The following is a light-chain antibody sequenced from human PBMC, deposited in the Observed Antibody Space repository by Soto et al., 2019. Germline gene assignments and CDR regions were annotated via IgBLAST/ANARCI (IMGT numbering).Light chain of an antibody. V-gene: IGLV2-14*01. CDR3: SSYTSRRTVV. J-gene: IGLJ2*01. CDR2: DVS. CDR1: SSDVGGYNY. Sequence: QAVVTQPASVSGSPGQSITISCTGPSSDVGGYNYVSWYQQHPGKAPKLMIYDVSNRPSGVSNRFSGSKSGNTASLTISGLQAEDEADYYCSSYTSRRTVVFGGGTKVTVL.